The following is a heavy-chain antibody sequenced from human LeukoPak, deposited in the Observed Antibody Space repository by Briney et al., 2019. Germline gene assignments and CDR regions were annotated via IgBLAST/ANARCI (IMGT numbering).Heavy chain of an antibody. V-gene: IGHV3-20*04. CDR2: IDWNGDST. Sequence: GRSLRLSCAASGFTFDDYGMSWVRQAPGKGLEWVSGIDWNGDSTGYADSVKGRFTISRDNSKNTLYLQMNSLRAEDTAVYYCAKDLNSYGLDYWGQGTLVTVSS. CDR1: GFTFDDYG. J-gene: IGHJ4*02. D-gene: IGHD5-18*01. CDR3: AKDLNSYGLDY.